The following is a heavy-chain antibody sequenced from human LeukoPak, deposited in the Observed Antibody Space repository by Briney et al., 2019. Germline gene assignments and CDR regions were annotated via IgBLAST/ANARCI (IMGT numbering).Heavy chain of an antibody. CDR3: ARESRGAFDI. Sequence: GGSLRLSCAASGFTFGTYAMSWVRQAPGKGLEWVSAIDGSGGDTYYVDSVKGRFTISRDNSKNTLYLQMSSMRAEDTAVYYCARESRGAFDIWGQGTMVTVSS. CDR2: IDGSGGDT. J-gene: IGHJ3*02. CDR1: GFTFGTYA. D-gene: IGHD3-10*01. V-gene: IGHV3-23*01.